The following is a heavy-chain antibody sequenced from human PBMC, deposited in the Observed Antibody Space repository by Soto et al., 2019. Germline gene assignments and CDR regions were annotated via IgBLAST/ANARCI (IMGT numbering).Heavy chain of an antibody. CDR2: IYYSGST. CDR1: GCFISSGRYY. D-gene: IGHD6-19*01. Sequence: SETLCLTCTFYGCFISSGRYYWGWIGQPPGKGLECIGSIYYSGSTYYNASLKSRVTISVDTSKNQFSLKLSSVTAADTAVYYCATKTGGGWEDGMDVWGQGTTVTVSS. J-gene: IGHJ6*02. V-gene: IGHV4-39*01. CDR3: ATKTGGGWEDGMDV.